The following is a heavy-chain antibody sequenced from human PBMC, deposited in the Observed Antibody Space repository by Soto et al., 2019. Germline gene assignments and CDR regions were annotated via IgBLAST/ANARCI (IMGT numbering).Heavy chain of an antibody. CDR2: INHSGST. D-gene: IGHD5-18*01. Sequence: SETLSLTCAVYGGSFSGYYWSWIRQPPGKGLEWIGEINHSGSTNYNPSLKSRVTISVDTSKNQFFLKLSSVTAADTAVYYCARVRGKSNGRPPGYYYGMDVWGQGTTVTVSS. CDR1: GGSFSGYY. J-gene: IGHJ6*02. CDR3: ARVRGKSNGRPPGYYYGMDV. V-gene: IGHV4-34*01.